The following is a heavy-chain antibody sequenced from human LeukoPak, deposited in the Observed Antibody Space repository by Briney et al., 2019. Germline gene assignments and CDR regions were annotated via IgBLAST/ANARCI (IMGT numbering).Heavy chain of an antibody. V-gene: IGHV3-48*04. CDR2: ISSSSSTI. D-gene: IGHD6-13*01. J-gene: IGHJ4*02. CDR1: GFTFSSYS. Sequence: GGSLRLSCAASGFTFSSYSMNWVRQAPGKGLEWVSYISSSSSTIYYADSVKGRFPISRDNAKNSLYLQMNSLRAEDTAVYYCARFGRIAAAGTHDYWGQGTLVTVSS. CDR3: ARFGRIAAAGTHDY.